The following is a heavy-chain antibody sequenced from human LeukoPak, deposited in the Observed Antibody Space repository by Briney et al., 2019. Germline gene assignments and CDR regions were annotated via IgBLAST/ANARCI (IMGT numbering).Heavy chain of an antibody. D-gene: IGHD5-12*01. Sequence: ASVKVSCKASGYTFTGYYMHWVRQAPGQGLEWMGWINPNSGGTNYAQKFQGRVTMTRDTSISTAYMELSRLRSDDTAVYYCARGGYSGYDRYYYYYMDVWGKGTTVTISS. V-gene: IGHV1-2*02. CDR1: GYTFTGYY. CDR2: INPNSGGT. J-gene: IGHJ6*03. CDR3: ARGGYSGYDRYYYYYMDV.